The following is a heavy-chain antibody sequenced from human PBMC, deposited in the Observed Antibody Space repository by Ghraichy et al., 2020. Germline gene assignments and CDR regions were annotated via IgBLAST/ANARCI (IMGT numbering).Heavy chain of an antibody. CDR1: GFTLSSHW. Sequence: GGSLRLSCAASGFTLSSHWMHWVRQAPGKGLVCVSRTNSDGSNSKYGDSVKGRFTISRDNAKNTLYLQMNSLRADDTAVYYCARDCVAYAVGYWGQGTLVTVSS. CDR2: TNSDGSNS. J-gene: IGHJ4*02. D-gene: IGHD2-8*01. CDR3: ARDCVAYAVGY. V-gene: IGHV3-74*03.